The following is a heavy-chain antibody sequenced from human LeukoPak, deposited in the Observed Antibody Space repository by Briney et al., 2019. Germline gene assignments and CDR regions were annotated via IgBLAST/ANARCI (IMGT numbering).Heavy chain of an antibody. CDR2: INPNSGGT. D-gene: IGHD3-22*01. CDR3: AKVYYYDSSGYYSDY. J-gene: IGHJ4*02. Sequence: ASVKVSCKASGYTFTGYYMHWVRQAPGQGLEWMGWINPNSGGTNYAQKFQGRVTMTRDTSISTAYMELSRLRFDDTAVYYCAKVYYYDSSGYYSDYWGQGTLVTVSS. V-gene: IGHV1-2*02. CDR1: GYTFTGYY.